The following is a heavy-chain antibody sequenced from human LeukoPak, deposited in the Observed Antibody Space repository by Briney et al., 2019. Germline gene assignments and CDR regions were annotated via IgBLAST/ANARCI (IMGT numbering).Heavy chain of an antibody. V-gene: IGHV4-59*01. CDR2: MYYSGST. D-gene: IGHD6-19*01. CDR3: ARGSGCGDY. J-gene: IGHJ4*02. CDR1: GGSISSYY. Sequence: SETLSLTCTVSGGSISSYYWSWIRQPPGKGLEWIGYMYYSGSTNYNPSLKSRVTISINTSKNQFSLRLSSVTAADTAVYYCARGSGCGDYWGQGTLVTVSS.